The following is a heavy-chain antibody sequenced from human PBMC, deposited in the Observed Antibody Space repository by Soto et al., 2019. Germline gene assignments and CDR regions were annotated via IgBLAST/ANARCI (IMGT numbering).Heavy chain of an antibody. CDR1: GYSFTSLG. J-gene: IGHJ5*02. D-gene: IGHD1-1*01. Sequence: GAGVTGSWKASGYSFTSLGITWVRQAPGQGREWMGWISVYNGNTNYAQQFPGRLSLTTDTSTTTAYIDLRSVSSDDTAIHFCARYSNASPNWLDPSGQGALVTVSS. V-gene: IGHV1-18*01. CDR2: ISVYNGNT. CDR3: ARYSNASPNWLDP.